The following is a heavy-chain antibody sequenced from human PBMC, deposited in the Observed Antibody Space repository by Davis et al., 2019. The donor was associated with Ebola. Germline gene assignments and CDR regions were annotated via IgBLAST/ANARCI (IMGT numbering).Heavy chain of an antibody. D-gene: IGHD3-3*01. CDR2: ISCDSGTT. J-gene: IGHJ4*02. CDR3: ARGFKFLEWTPRGDFDY. V-gene: IGHV3-11*01. Sequence: GESLKISCAASGFIFSDYFLRWIRQVPGKGLEWVSHISCDSGTTYSADSVKGRFTISRDNGKSSLYLQMRSLRAEDTAVYYCARGFKFLEWTPRGDFDYWGQGTLVTVSS. CDR1: GFIFSDYF.